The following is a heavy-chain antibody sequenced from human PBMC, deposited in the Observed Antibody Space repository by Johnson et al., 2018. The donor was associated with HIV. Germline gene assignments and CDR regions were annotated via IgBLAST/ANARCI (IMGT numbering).Heavy chain of an antibody. CDR1: GFTFNSYG. V-gene: IGHV3-30*02. Sequence: QVQLVESGGGVVQPGGSLRLSCAASGFTFNSYGMDWVRQAPGKGLEWVAFIRYDGSSKYYADSVKGRFTVSRDKSKNTLYLQMKSLRPEDPAVYSCARGSKWESRTPHAFDIWGQGTMVTVSS. CDR2: IRYDGSSK. CDR3: ARGSKWESRTPHAFDI. D-gene: IGHD1-26*01. J-gene: IGHJ3*02.